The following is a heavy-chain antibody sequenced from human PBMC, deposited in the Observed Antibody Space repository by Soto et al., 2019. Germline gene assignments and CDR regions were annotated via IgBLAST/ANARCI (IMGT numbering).Heavy chain of an antibody. J-gene: IGHJ4*02. Sequence: SGPTLVNPTETLTLTCTFSGFSLSTNGMAVGWIRQAPGKALEWLGIIYWNDNKRYSPSLKSRLTITKDTSKNVVVLTMTNMDPVDTATYFCAHMPYFFSSGKDSCDYWCQGSLVTVSS. D-gene: IGHD3-10*01. CDR1: GFSLSTNGMA. CDR3: AHMPYFFSSGKDSCDY. V-gene: IGHV2-5*01. CDR2: IYWNDNK.